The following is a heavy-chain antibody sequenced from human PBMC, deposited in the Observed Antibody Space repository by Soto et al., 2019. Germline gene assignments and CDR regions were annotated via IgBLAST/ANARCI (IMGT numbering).Heavy chain of an antibody. CDR3: ARVSVGATSAFDI. J-gene: IGHJ3*02. Sequence: SETLSLTCAVSDYSISSGYYWGWIRQPPGKGLEWIGSIYHSGNTYHNPSLKSRVSISVDTSKNQFSLKLSSVAAADTAVYYCARVSVGATSAFDIWGQGTMVTVSS. V-gene: IGHV4-38-2*01. CDR1: DYSISSGYY. CDR2: IYHSGNT. D-gene: IGHD1-26*01.